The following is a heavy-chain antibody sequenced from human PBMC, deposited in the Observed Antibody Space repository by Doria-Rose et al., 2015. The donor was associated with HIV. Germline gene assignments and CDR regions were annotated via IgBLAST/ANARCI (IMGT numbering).Heavy chain of an antibody. V-gene: IGHV1-18*03. D-gene: IGHD2-15*01. CDR2: ISGYNNNT. CDR3: ARQGEGGRAFDI. J-gene: IGHJ3*02. Sequence: GHTFTSHAISWVRQAPGQGLEWMGWISGYNNNTKYAQKFQGRVTMTTETSTSTVYMDLGSLTCDDMAVYYCARQGEGGRAFDIWGQGTEVTVSS. CDR1: GHTFTSHA.